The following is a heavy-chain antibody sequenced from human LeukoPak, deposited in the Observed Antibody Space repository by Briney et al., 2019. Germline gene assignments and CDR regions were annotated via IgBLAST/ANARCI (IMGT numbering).Heavy chain of an antibody. D-gene: IGHD3-10*01. V-gene: IGHV3-30*02. CDR2: IRYDGSNK. CDR3: AKDLHSGLVPDY. J-gene: IGHJ4*02. Sequence: GGSLRLSCAASGFTFSRHAMNWARQAPGKGLEWVAFIRYDGSNKYYADSVKGRFTISRDNSKNTLYLQMNSLRAEDTAVYYCAKDLHSGLVPDYWGQGTLVTVSS. CDR1: GFTFSRHA.